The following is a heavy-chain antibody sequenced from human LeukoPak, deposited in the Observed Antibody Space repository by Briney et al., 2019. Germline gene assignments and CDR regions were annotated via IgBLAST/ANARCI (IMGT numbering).Heavy chain of an antibody. V-gene: IGHV3-48*03. CDR3: ALLAVASDFDY. CDR2: IASSGTTR. CDR1: VFPFSVYE. J-gene: IGHJ4*02. D-gene: IGHD6-19*01. Sequence: GGSLRLSCAVSVFPFSVYEMNWVRQAPGKGLEWVSNIASSGTTRYYADSVKGRFSISRDNAENSLYLQMNSLRVEDTGIYYCALLAVASDFDYWGQGALVTVSS.